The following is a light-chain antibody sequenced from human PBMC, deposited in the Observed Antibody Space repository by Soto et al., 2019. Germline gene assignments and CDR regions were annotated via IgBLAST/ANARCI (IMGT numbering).Light chain of an antibody. CDR3: QQRSNWPPGYT. CDR1: QNVRGY. Sequence: DIVLTQSPATLSLSPGERATLSCRASQNVRGYLAWYQQKPGQAPRLLIYDASNRATGTSARFSGSGSGTDFTLTISSLESEDFAIYYCQQRSNWPPGYTFGQGTKLEIK. CDR2: DAS. V-gene: IGKV3-11*01. J-gene: IGKJ2*01.